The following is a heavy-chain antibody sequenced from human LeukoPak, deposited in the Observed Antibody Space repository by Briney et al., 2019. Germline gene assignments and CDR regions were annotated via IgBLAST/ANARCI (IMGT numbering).Heavy chain of an antibody. CDR2: IYTSGST. J-gene: IGHJ4*02. CDR3: ARVLVEWELLPNV. CDR1: GGSISSGSYY. D-gene: IGHD1-26*01. V-gene: IGHV4-61*02. Sequence: PSQTLSLTCTVSGGSISSGSYYWSWIRQPAGKGLEWIGRIYTSGSTNYNPSLKSRVTISVDTSKNQFSLKLSSVTAADTAVYYCARVLVEWELLPNVWGQGTLVTVSS.